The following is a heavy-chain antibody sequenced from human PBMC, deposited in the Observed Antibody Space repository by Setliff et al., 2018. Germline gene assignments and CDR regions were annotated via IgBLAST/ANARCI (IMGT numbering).Heavy chain of an antibody. J-gene: IGHJ4*02. V-gene: IGHV3-23*01. CDR3: AKRGPYCSGGTCHYYFDY. Sequence: TSETLSLTCAVSGGSISSSNWWSWVRQPPGKGLEWVSMISGSAQTTYYADSVKGRFTISRDNSKNTVYLEMNSLRAEDTAVYYCAKRGPYCSGGTCHYYFDYWGQGTLVTVSS. D-gene: IGHD2-15*01. CDR1: GGSISSSN. CDR2: ISGSAQTT.